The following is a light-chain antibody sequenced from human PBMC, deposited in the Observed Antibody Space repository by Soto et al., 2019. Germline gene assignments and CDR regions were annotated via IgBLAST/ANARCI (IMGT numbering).Light chain of an antibody. V-gene: IGKV1-27*01. CDR3: QKYNSAPCT. CDR1: QDISDF. Sequence: DIQMTQSPSSLSASVGDRVTITCRASQDISDFLAWYQQNPGKVPELLIYSASTLQSGVPSRFSGSGSGTDFTLTITSLQTEDVAIYYCQKYNSAPCTFGPGTKVDIK. J-gene: IGKJ3*01. CDR2: SAS.